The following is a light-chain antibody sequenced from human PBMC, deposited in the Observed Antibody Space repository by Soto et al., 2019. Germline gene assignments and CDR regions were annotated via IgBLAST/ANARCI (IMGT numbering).Light chain of an antibody. J-gene: IGLJ1*01. CDR1: SSNIGAGYD. Sequence: QSALTQPPSVSGAPGQRVTISCTGSSSNIGAGYDVHWYQQLPGKAPKLIIYEVTNRPSGVPARFSGSKSGNTASLTISGLQAEDEADYYCSSYISTSRYVFGAGTKVTVL. V-gene: IGLV1-40*01. CDR2: EVT. CDR3: SSYISTSRYV.